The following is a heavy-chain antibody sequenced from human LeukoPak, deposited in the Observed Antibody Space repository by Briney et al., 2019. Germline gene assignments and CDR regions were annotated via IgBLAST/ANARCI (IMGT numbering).Heavy chain of an antibody. J-gene: IGHJ4*02. CDR1: GGSISSSSYY. Sequence: SETLSLTCTVSGGSISSSSYYWGWIRQPRGKGLEWIVCIYYSGSTYYNPSLKSRVTISVDTSKNQFSLKLSSVTAADTAVYSCARLGPGYCSSTSCQGDYWGQGTLVTVSS. D-gene: IGHD2-2*03. CDR3: ARLGPGYCSSTSCQGDY. CDR2: IYYSGST. V-gene: IGHV4-39*07.